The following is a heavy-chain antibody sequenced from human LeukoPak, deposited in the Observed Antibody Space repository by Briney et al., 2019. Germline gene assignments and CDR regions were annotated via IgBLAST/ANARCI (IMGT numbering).Heavy chain of an antibody. V-gene: IGHV3-66*01. CDR2: VHNDGSA. D-gene: IGHD7-27*01. J-gene: IGHJ4*02. Sequence: PGGSLRLSCAASGFTFSSYSMNWVRQAPGKGLEWVSVVHNDGSAYYADSVKGRFTISRDNSKNALYLQMNSLRAEDTAVYYCEVWGYPGFDYWGQGTLVTVSP. CDR3: EVWGYPGFDY. CDR1: GFTFSSYS.